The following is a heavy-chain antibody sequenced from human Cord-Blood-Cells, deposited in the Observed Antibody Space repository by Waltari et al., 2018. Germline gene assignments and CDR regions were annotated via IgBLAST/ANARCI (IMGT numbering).Heavy chain of an antibody. CDR1: GGSFSGYY. V-gene: IGHV4-34*01. CDR3: ARRGHYDILTGYYDY. D-gene: IGHD3-9*01. Sequence: QVQLQQWGAGLLKPSETLSLTCAVYGGSFSGYYWSWIRQPPGKGLERIGEINHSGSTNYNPSLKSRVTISVDTSKNQFSLKLSSVTAADTAVYYCARRGHYDILTGYYDYWGQGTLVTVSS. J-gene: IGHJ4*02. CDR2: INHSGST.